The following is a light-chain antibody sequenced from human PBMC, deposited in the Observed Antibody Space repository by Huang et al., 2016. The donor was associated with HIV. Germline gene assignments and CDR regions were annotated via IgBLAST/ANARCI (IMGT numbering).Light chain of an antibody. CDR3: QQRSNWPLYT. V-gene: IGKV3-11*01. Sequence: EIVLTQSPGTLSLSPGERANLSCRASQSVGIFLAWYQQKPGQAPRLLISDASNRATGIPASFGGSGSGTDFTLTISGLEPEDFAVYYCQQRSNWPLYTFGQGTKLEIK. J-gene: IGKJ2*01. CDR1: QSVGIF. CDR2: DAS.